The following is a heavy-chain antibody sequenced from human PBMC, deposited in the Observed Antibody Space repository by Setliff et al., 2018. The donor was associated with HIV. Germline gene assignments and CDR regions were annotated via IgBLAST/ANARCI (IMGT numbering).Heavy chain of an antibody. CDR2: IDPSNSNT. CDR3: SRGIAVAGHDFANTPGDI. D-gene: IGHD6-19*01. V-gene: IGHV5-10-1*04. Sequence: GESLKISCKGSGYSFTSYWISWVRQMPGKGLEWMGRIDPSNSNTNYSPSFQGQVTISADKSISTAYLQWRSLQASASAMYYCSRGIAVAGHDFANTPGDIWGQGTMVTVSS. J-gene: IGHJ3*02. CDR1: GYSFTSYW.